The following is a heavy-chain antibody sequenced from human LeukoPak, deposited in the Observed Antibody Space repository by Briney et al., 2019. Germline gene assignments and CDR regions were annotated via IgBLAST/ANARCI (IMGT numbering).Heavy chain of an antibody. V-gene: IGHV1-18*01. CDR3: ARDSSGYPRDASDY. J-gene: IGHJ4*02. Sequence: ASVKVSCKASGYTFTNYGINWVRQAPGQGLEWMGWISAYNGNTNYVQKLQGRVTMTTDTYTSTAYLELRSLRSDDTAVYYCARDSSGYPRDASDYWGQGTLATVSS. CDR2: ISAYNGNT. CDR1: GYTFTNYG. D-gene: IGHD3-22*01.